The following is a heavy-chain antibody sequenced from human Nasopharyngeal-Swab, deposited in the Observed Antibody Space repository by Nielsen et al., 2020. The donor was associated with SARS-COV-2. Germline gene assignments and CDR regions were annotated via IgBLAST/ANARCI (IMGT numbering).Heavy chain of an antibody. CDR3: AKDDFCPACAFDV. CDR2: VSNNDGSLT. J-gene: IGHJ3*01. D-gene: IGHD2-21*02. V-gene: IGHV3-23*01. CDR1: GFDFWKYA. Sequence: GESLKNSCAASGFDFWKYAMSWVRQAPGKGLEWVSTVSNNDGSLTFYADSVKGRFTISRDTSKNTVSLQMNSLRAEDTAVYYCAKDDFCPACAFDVWGQGTIVTVSS.